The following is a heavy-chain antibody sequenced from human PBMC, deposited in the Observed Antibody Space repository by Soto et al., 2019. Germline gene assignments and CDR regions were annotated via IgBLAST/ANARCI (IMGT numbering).Heavy chain of an antibody. CDR1: GGSISSGGYS. CDR3: ARGPVRESYYYYGMDV. Sequence: SYTLSLTFAVSGGSISSGGYSLSFILHPPLKGLEWIWYIYHSGSTYYNPSLKSRVTISVDRSKNQFSLKLSSVTAADTAVYYCARGPVRESYYYYGMDVWGQGTTVTVSS. D-gene: IGHD3-10*02. V-gene: IGHV4-30-2*01. CDR2: IYHSGST. J-gene: IGHJ6*02.